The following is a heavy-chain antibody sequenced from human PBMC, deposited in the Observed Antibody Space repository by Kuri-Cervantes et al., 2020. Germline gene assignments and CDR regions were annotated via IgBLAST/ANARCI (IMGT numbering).Heavy chain of an antibody. Sequence: SETLSLTCTVSGGSISSYYWSWIRQPLGKGLEWIGYIYYSGGANYNPSLKSRVTISVDTSKNQFSLKLSSVTAADTAVYYCASEYYYDSSGYYLGQGTLVTVSS. CDR2: IYYSGGA. CDR3: ASEYYYDSSGYY. J-gene: IGHJ4*02. D-gene: IGHD3-22*01. V-gene: IGHV4-59*01. CDR1: GGSISSYY.